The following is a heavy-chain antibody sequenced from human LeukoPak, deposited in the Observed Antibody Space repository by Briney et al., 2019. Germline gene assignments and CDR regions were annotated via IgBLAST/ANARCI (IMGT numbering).Heavy chain of an antibody. D-gene: IGHD3-3*01. J-gene: IGHJ4*02. CDR1: GGSISSSSYY. Sequence: SETLSLTCIVSGGSISSSSYYWGWIRQPPGKGLEWIGSIYYSGSTYYNPSLKSRVTISVDTSKNQFSLKLSSVTAADTAVYCCARRDGFYGPFDYWGQGTLVTVSS. CDR3: ARRDGFYGPFDY. CDR2: IYYSGST. V-gene: IGHV4-39*01.